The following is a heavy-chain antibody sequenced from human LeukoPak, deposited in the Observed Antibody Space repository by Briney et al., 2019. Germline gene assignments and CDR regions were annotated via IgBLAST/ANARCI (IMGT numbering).Heavy chain of an antibody. V-gene: IGHV3-21*01. CDR1: GFTFRSYS. Sequence: GGSLRLSCAASGFTFRSYSMNWVRQAPGKGLEWVSSISSSSSYIYYADSVKGRFTISRDNAKNSLYLQMNSLRAEDTAVYYCARDWGSRGKFDIWGQGTMVTVSS. J-gene: IGHJ3*02. CDR2: ISSSSSYI. CDR3: ARDWGSRGKFDI. D-gene: IGHD3-16*01.